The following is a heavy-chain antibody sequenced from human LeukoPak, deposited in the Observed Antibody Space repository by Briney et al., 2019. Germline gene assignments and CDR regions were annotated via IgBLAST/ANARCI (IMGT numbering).Heavy chain of an antibody. D-gene: IGHD2-15*01. V-gene: IGHV3-30-3*01. CDR1: GITFSSNA. Sequence: GGSLRLSCAASGITFSSNAMHWVRQAPGKGLEWVAVISYDGSNKYYAESVKGRFTISRDNSKNTLYLQMNSLRAEDTAVYYCARDPSRGSPNAKYYYYYGMDVWGQGTTVTVSS. J-gene: IGHJ6*02. CDR3: ARDPSRGSPNAKYYYYYGMDV. CDR2: ISYDGSNK.